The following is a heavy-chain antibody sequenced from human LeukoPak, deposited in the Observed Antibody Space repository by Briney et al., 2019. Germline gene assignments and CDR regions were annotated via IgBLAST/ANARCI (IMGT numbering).Heavy chain of an antibody. D-gene: IGHD3-22*01. V-gene: IGHV4-4*07. CDR3: AGSPNYYDSSGGGRYFDY. J-gene: IGHJ4*02. CDR2: IYTSGST. Sequence: SETLSLTCTVSGGSISSYYWSWIRQPAGKGLEWIGRIYTSGSTNYNPSLKSRVTMSLDTYKNQFSPKLSSVTAADSAVYYCAGSPNYYDSSGGGRYFDYWGQGTLVTVSS. CDR1: GGSISSYY.